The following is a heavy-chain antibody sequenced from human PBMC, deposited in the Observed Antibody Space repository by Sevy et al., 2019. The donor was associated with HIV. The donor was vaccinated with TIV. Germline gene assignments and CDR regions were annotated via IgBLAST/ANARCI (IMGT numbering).Heavy chain of an antibody. Sequence: GGSLRLSCAVSGVTFSDYAMSWVRQAPGKGLEWVSFISGFGDKTYYADSVRGRFTISTDNSNNTLHLQMNSPRAEDTAVYYCAKAGGINWFYYYYGMDVWGKGTTVTVS. CDR1: GVTFSDYA. D-gene: IGHD1-1*01. CDR2: ISGFGDKT. V-gene: IGHV3-23*01. CDR3: AKAGGINWFYYYYGMDV. J-gene: IGHJ6*04.